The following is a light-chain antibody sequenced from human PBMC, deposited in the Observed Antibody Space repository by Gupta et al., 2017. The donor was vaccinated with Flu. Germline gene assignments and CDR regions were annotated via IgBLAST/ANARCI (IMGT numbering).Light chain of an antibody. CDR1: QSLVHSDGNTY. CDR3: MQGTGGPYA. V-gene: IGKV2-30*02. Sequence: VTLGQPASISCRSSQSLVHSDGNTYLHWFQQRPGQSPRRLIYKVSNRDSGVPDRFSGSGSGTDFTLKISRVEADDVGVYYCMQGTGGPYAFGQGTKLEI. J-gene: IGKJ2*01. CDR2: KVS.